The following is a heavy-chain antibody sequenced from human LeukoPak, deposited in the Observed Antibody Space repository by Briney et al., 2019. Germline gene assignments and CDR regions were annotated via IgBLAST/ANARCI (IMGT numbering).Heavy chain of an antibody. J-gene: IGHJ4*02. V-gene: IGHV3-23*01. Sequence: PGGSLRLSCAASGFTFSSYGMSWVRQAPGKGLEWVSDISGSGGSTYYADSVKGRFTISRDNSKNTLYLQMNSLRAEDTAVYYCAKEGYYYGSGSYYSPAAGFDYWGQGTLVTVS. CDR3: AKEGYYYGSGSYYSPAAGFDY. CDR2: ISGSGGST. D-gene: IGHD3-10*01. CDR1: GFTFSSYG.